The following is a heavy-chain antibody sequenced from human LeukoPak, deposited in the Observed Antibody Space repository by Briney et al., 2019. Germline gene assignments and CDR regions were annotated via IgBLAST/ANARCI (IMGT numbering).Heavy chain of an antibody. CDR2: ISGSGGST. CDR1: GFTFSSYA. CDR3: AKDFGILTDTDAFDI. D-gene: IGHD3-9*01. J-gene: IGHJ3*02. V-gene: IGHV3-23*01. Sequence: GGSLRLSCAASGFTFSSYAMSWVRQAPGKGLEWVSAISGSGGSTYYADSVKGRFTISRDNSKNTLYLQMNSLGAEDTAVYYCAKDFGILTDTDAFDIWGQGTMVTVSS.